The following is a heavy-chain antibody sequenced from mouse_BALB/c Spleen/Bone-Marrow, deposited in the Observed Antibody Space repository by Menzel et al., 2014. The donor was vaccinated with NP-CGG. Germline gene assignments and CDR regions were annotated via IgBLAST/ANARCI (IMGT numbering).Heavy chain of an antibody. D-gene: IGHD2-10*02. Sequence: QVQLKQSGAELARPGASVKMSCKASGYTFTSYTMHWVKQRPGQGLEWIGYINPSSGYTNYNQKFKDKATLTADKSSSTAYMQLSNLTSEDSAVYYCAREGYGNYAYWGQGTLVTVSA. J-gene: IGHJ3*01. CDR1: GYTFTSYT. CDR3: AREGYGNYAY. CDR2: INPSSGYT. V-gene: IGHV1-4*01.